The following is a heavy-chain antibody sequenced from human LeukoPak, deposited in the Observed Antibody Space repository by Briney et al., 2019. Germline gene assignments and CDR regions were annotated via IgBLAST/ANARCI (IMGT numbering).Heavy chain of an antibody. V-gene: IGHV3-43*01. Sequence: HPGGSLRLSCAASGFNFDDFTMAWVRQVPGRGLEWVCRMSWDGGLIYYADSVNGRFTISRDNSKNSLYLQMNSLRIEDTALYYCTREAVAGPNLDSWGQGTLVTVSS. CDR2: MSWDGGLI. CDR3: TREAVAGPNLDS. D-gene: IGHD6-19*01. CDR1: GFNFDDFT. J-gene: IGHJ4*02.